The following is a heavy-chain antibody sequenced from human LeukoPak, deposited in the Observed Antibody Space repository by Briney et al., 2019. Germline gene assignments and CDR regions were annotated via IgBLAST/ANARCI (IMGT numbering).Heavy chain of an antibody. J-gene: IGHJ4*02. CDR2: ISSSSSYI. V-gene: IGHV3-21*01. Sequence: GGSLRLSCAASGFTISSFSMNWVRQAPGKGLEWVSSISSSSSYIYYADSVKGRFTISRHNAKNSLYLQMNSLRAEDTAVYYCAGGGYCTNGVCALVHWGQGTLVTVSS. CDR1: GFTISSFS. CDR3: AGGGYCTNGVCALVH. D-gene: IGHD2-8*01.